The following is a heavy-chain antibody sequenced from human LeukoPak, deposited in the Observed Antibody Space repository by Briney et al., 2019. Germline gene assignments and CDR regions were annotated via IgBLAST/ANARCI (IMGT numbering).Heavy chain of an antibody. V-gene: IGHV4-39*01. J-gene: IGHJ4*02. Sequence: SETLSLTCTVSGGSISSSSYYWGWIRQPPGKGLEWIGSIYYSGSTYYNPSLKSRVTISVDTSKNQFSLKLSSVTAADTAVYYCARHQVDSSSPLPGSLDYWGQGTLVIVSS. CDR3: ARHQVDSSSPLPGSLDY. CDR1: GGSISSSSYY. D-gene: IGHD6-19*01. CDR2: IYYSGST.